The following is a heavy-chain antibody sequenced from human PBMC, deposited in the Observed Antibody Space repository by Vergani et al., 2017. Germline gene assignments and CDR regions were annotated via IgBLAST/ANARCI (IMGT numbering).Heavy chain of an antibody. CDR3: ARLRLEDSGYDFGGMDV. CDR1: GYCISSGYY. CDR2: IYHSGST. Sequence: QVQLEESGPGLVKPSETLSLTCAVSGYCISSGYYWGWIRQPPGKGLEWIGSIYHSGSTYYNPSLKSRVTISVDTSKNQFSLKLSSVTAADTAVYYCARLRLEDSGYDFGGMDVWGQGTTVTVSS. D-gene: IGHD5-12*01. V-gene: IGHV4-38-2*01. J-gene: IGHJ6*02.